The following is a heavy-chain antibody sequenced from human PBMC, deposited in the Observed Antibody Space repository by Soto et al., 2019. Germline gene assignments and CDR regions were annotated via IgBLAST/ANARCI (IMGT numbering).Heavy chain of an antibody. Sequence: PGGSLRLSCGASGFTFTSFAMSWVRQAPGKGLEWVSAISGSGGSTYYADSVKGRFTISRGNSKNTLYLQMNSLRAEDTAVYYCARTGYSSGLLDYWGQGTLVTVSS. J-gene: IGHJ4*02. CDR2: ISGSGGST. CDR3: ARTGYSSGLLDY. V-gene: IGHV3-23*01. CDR1: GFTFTSFA. D-gene: IGHD6-19*01.